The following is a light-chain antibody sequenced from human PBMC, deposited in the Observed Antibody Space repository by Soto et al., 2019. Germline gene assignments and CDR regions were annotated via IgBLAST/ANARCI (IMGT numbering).Light chain of an antibody. CDR3: LQDYNYPLT. J-gene: IGKJ4*01. CDR2: AAS. V-gene: IGKV1-6*01. CDR1: QGIRND. Sequence: AIQMTQSPSSLSASVGDRVTITCRASQGIRNDLGWYQQKPGKAPKLLIYAASSLQSGVPSRFSGSGFGTVFTLTISILQPEDFATYYCLQDYNYPLTFGGGTKVDIK.